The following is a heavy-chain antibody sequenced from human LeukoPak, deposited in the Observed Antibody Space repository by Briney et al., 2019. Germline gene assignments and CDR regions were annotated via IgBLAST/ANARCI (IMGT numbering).Heavy chain of an antibody. J-gene: IGHJ4*02. V-gene: IGHV3-21*01. CDR2: ISSSSSYI. CDR1: GFTFSSYS. D-gene: IGHD2-2*01. Sequence: GGSLRLSCAASGFTFSSYSMNWVRQAPGKGLEWVSSISSSSSYIYYADSVKGRFTISRDNAKNSLYLQMNSLRAEDTAVYYCARDTGLGYCSSTSCTFDYWGQGTLVTVSS. CDR3: ARDTGLGYCSSTSCTFDY.